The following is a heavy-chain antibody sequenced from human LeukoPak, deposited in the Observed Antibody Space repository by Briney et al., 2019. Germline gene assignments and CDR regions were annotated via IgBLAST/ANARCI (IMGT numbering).Heavy chain of an antibody. Sequence: SGPTLVNPTQTLTLTCTFSGFSLRTSGMRVSWIRQPPGKALEWLARIEWDDDKFYSTSLRTRLTISKDTSKKQVVLTMTNMDSVDTATYYCARMATGTTRYFDYWGQGTLVTVSS. V-gene: IGHV2-70*04. D-gene: IGHD1-1*01. CDR1: GFSLRTSGMR. CDR2: IEWDDDK. J-gene: IGHJ4*02. CDR3: ARMATGTTRYFDY.